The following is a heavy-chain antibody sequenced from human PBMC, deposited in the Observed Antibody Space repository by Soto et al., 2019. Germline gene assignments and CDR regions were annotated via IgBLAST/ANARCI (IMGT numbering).Heavy chain of an antibody. V-gene: IGHV2-70*01. CDR3: ARRSIADSLGMDV. Sequence: SGPTRVNPTQTLTLPSTYSGFSLSTSGMCMSWIRQPPGKALEWLALIGWGDDRCYSPSLKTRLTISKDTTKNQVVPRMTNMDAVDTATYYCARRSIADSLGMDVWGQGTTVTVS. CDR2: IGWGDDR. CDR1: GFSLSTSGMC. J-gene: IGHJ6*02. D-gene: IGHD6-6*01.